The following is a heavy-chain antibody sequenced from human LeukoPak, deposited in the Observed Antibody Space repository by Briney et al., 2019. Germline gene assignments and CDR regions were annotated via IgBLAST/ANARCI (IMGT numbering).Heavy chain of an antibody. V-gene: IGHV5-10-1*01. CDR3: PRYDYYDSSQCFDY. CDR2: IDPSDSYT. Sequence: GEALKISCKGSGYSFTSYWISWGRQRPGKGLEWRGRIDPSDSYTNYSPSFQGHVTISADKSISTAYLQWSSLKASDTAMYYCPRYDYYDSSQCFDYWGQGTLVTVSS. J-gene: IGHJ4*02. CDR1: GYSFTSYW. D-gene: IGHD3-22*01.